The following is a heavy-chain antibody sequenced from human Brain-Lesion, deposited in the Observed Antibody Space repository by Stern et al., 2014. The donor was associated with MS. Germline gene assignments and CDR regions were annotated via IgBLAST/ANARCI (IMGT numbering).Heavy chain of an antibody. CDR3: ARRSNFASGFDS. Sequence: EVQLVESGAEVKKPGESLKISCKGSGYTFSGYYIAWVRQMPGKGLEWMGIINPGDSRFPFSPSFQGQVTISADKSVNIAFLQWSSLKPSDTAIYYCARRSNFASGFDSWGQGTLVTVSS. J-gene: IGHJ4*02. CDR2: INPGDSRF. V-gene: IGHV5-51*01. D-gene: IGHD1-1*01. CDR1: GYTFSGYY.